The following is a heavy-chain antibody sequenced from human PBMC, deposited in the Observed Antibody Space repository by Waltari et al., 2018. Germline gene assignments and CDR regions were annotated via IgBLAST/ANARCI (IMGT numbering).Heavy chain of an antibody. Sequence: QVQLQQWGAGLLKPSETLSLTCAVYGGSFSGYYSSWIRQHPGKGLGGIGEINHSGSTNYNPSLKSRVTISVDTSKNQFSLKLSSVTAADTAVYYCARTGGYSYGSNYWGQGTLVTVSS. CDR1: GGSFSGYY. J-gene: IGHJ4*02. CDR3: ARTGGYSYGSNY. D-gene: IGHD5-18*01. CDR2: INHSGST. V-gene: IGHV4-34*01.